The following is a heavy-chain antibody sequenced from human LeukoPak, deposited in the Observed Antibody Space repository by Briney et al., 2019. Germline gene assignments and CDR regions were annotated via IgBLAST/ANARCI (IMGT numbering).Heavy chain of an antibody. V-gene: IGHV1-2*02. Sequence: GASVKVSCKASGYTFTGYYMHWVRQAPGQGLEWMGWINPNSGGTNYAQKFQGRVTMTRDTSISTAYMELSRLRSDDTAVYYCARLYSSSWYDFITGTWFDPWGQGTLVTVSS. CDR3: ARLYSSSWYDFITGTWFDP. D-gene: IGHD6-13*01. CDR2: INPNSGGT. CDR1: GYTFTGYY. J-gene: IGHJ5*02.